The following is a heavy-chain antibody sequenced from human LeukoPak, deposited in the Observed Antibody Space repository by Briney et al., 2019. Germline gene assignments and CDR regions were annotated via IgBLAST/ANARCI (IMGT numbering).Heavy chain of an antibody. CDR3: AELGITMIGGV. D-gene: IGHD3-10*02. CDR1: GFTFSSYS. J-gene: IGHJ6*04. V-gene: IGHV3-21*01. CDR2: ISSSSSYI. Sequence: GGSLRLSCVASGFTFSSYSMNWVRQAPGKGLEWVSFISSSSSYIYYADSVKGRFTISRDNAKNSLYLQMNSLRAEDTAVYYCAELGITMIGGVWGKGTTVTISS.